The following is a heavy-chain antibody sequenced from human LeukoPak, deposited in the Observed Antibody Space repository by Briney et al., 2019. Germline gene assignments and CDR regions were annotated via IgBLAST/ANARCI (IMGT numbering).Heavy chain of an antibody. V-gene: IGHV4-30-2*01. D-gene: IGHD6-13*01. CDR3: AREYSSSCWFDP. Sequence: SQTLSLTCAVSGGSISRGGYSWSWIRQPPGKGLEWIGYIYHSGSTYYNPSLKSRVTISVDRSKNQFSLKLSSVTAADTAVYYCAREYSSSCWFDPWGQGTLVTVSS. J-gene: IGHJ5*02. CDR1: GGSISRGGYS. CDR2: IYHSGST.